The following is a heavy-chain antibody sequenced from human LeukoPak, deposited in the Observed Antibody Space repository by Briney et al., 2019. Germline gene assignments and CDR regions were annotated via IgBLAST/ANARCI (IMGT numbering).Heavy chain of an antibody. CDR2: INRSGST. Sequence: SETLSLTCAVYAGSISDYYWSWIRQPPGKGLEWIGEINRSGSTNHNPSLESRVTISVDTSRNQFSLKMNSVTAADTAVYYCARLSSASCHHIGSCGVDVWGKGTTVTVSS. CDR1: AGSISDYY. J-gene: IGHJ6*04. CDR3: ARLSSASCHHIGSCGVDV. D-gene: IGHD2-2*01. V-gene: IGHV4-34*01.